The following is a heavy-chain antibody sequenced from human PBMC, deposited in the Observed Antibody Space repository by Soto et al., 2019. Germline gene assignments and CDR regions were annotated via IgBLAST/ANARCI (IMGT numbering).Heavy chain of an antibody. V-gene: IGHV3-23*01. J-gene: IGHJ4*02. CDR2: ISGSGGST. Sequence: GESLKISCAAPGFTFSSYDMRWVRQAPGKGLEWVSGISGSGGSTYYADSVKGRFTISRDNSKNTLYLQMNSLRAEDTAVYYCARVNDGPIDYWGQGTLVTVSS. CDR3: ARVNDGPIDY. CDR1: GFTFSSYD.